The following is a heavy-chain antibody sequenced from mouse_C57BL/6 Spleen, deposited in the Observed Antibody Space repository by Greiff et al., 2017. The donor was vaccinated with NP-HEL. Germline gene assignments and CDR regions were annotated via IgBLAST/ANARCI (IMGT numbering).Heavy chain of an antibody. V-gene: IGHV1-19*01. J-gene: IGHJ1*03. Sequence: EVQLQQSGSVLVKPGASVKMSCKASGYTFTDYYMNWVKQSHGKSLEWIGVINPYNGGTSYNQKFKGKATLTVDKSSSTAYMELNSLTSEDSAVYYCARRGLQGYFDVWGTGTTVTVSS. CDR1: GYTFTDYY. D-gene: IGHD6-1*01. CDR3: ARRGLQGYFDV. CDR2: INPYNGGT.